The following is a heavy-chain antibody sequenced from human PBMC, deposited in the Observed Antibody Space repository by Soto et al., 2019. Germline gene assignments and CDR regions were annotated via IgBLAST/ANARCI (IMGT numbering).Heavy chain of an antibody. V-gene: IGHV1-8*01. D-gene: IGHD3-16*02. J-gene: IGHJ4*02. Sequence: GASVKVSCKASGYTFTSYDINWVRQATGQGLEWMGWMNPNSGNTGYAQKFKGRVTMTRNTSISTAYMELSSLRSEDTAVYYCARGRNYDYIWGSYRPLRDFDYWGQGTLVTVSS. CDR2: MNPNSGNT. CDR1: GYTFTSYD. CDR3: ARGRNYDYIWGSYRPLRDFDY.